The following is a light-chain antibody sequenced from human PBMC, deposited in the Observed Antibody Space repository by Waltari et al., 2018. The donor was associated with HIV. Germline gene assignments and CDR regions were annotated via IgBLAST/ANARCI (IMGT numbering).Light chain of an antibody. J-gene: IGLJ2*01. CDR3: QSYDMSQSGSLV. CDR1: RSNIGAGFD. CDR2: DNN. V-gene: IGLV1-40*01. Sequence: QSVLTQPPSVSVAPGQRVNIACTGTRSNIGAGFDVHSYQQIPGNAPKLLIYDNNIRPSGVPDRCSGSKSGTSASLAITGLQSEDEADYYCQSYDMSQSGSLVFGGGTKLTVL.